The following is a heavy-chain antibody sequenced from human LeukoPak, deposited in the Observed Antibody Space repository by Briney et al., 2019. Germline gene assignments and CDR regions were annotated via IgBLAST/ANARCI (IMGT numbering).Heavy chain of an antibody. CDR2: ISSTGTIK. Sequence: GGSLRLSCAASEFTFSDYYMTWIRQAPGKGLEWLSHISSTGTIKYYADSVKGRFTISRDNAKNTVYLQMNSLRVDDTAVYSCARVLLGMSAFDLWGQGTMVSVSS. J-gene: IGHJ3*01. D-gene: IGHD3-9*01. CDR1: EFTFSDYY. CDR3: ARVLLGMSAFDL. V-gene: IGHV3-11*04.